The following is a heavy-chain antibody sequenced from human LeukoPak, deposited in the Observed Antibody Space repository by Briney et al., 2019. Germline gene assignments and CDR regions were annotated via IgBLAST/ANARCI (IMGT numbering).Heavy chain of an antibody. D-gene: IGHD6-19*01. CDR1: GGSFSGYY. V-gene: IGHV4-34*01. Sequence: SETLSLTCAVYGGSFSGYYRSWIRQPPGKGLEWIGEINHSGSTNYNPSLKSRVTISVDTSKNQFSLKLSSVTAADTAVYYCARGLVVAVAGTWGFDYWGQGTLVTVSS. CDR3: ARGLVVAVAGTWGFDY. J-gene: IGHJ4*02. CDR2: INHSGST.